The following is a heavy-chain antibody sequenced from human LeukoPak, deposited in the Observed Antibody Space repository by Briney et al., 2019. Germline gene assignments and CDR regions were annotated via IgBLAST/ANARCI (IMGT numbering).Heavy chain of an antibody. J-gene: IGHJ3*02. CDR2: ITPAGTT. D-gene: IGHD6-6*01. CDR3: ARDLGPHRSSPNSGAFDI. Sequence: NPGGSLRLSCAASGFTFSSYWMHWIRQAPGKGLEWVSYITPAGTTYYSDSVKGRFTISRDNAKTSLYLQMSNLRADDTAVYYCARDLGPHRSSPNSGAFDIWGQGTMVTVSS. V-gene: IGHV3-69-1*01. CDR1: GFTFSSYW.